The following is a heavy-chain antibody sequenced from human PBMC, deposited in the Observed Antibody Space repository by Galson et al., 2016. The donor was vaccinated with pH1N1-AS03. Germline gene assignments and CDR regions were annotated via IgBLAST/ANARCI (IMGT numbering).Heavy chain of an antibody. D-gene: IGHD3-9*01. J-gene: IGHJ5*02. CDR2: ISSSGNTI. Sequence: SLRLSCAASGFIFSSYEMNWVRQAPGKGLEWVSYISSSGNTIYYADSVKGRFTISRDNAKNSLYLQMNSLGAEDTAVYYCARALSEQYYDILTGNDPWGQGTLVTVSS. CDR3: ARALSEQYYDILTGNDP. V-gene: IGHV3-48*03. CDR1: GFIFSSYE.